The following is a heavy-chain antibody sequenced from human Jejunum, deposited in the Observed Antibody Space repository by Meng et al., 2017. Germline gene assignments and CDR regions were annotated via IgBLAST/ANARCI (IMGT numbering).Heavy chain of an antibody. D-gene: IGHD3-22*01. CDR2: ISSSSSYI. Sequence: GGSLRLSCAASGFTFSSYSMNWVRQAPGEGLESVSSISSSSSYIYYADSVKGRFTISRDNAKNSLYLQMNSLRAEDTAVYYCARDYYDSSGYSGYWGQGTLVTVSS. J-gene: IGHJ4*02. CDR1: GFTFSSYS. V-gene: IGHV3-21*01. CDR3: ARDYYDSSGYSGY.